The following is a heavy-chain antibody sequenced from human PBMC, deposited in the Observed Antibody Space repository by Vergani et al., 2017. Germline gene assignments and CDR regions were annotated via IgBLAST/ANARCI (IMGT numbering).Heavy chain of an antibody. D-gene: IGHD2-15*01. Sequence: QVQLQESGPGLVKPSETLSLTCTVSGDSVISTDYHWGWIRQPPGKGLEWIGSMDYSGSTSYNPSLETRISIYFETPQNQLSLRLTSVTAADTAVYYCASKRGACRAAYCHSYDFWGPGTLVGVSS. CDR3: ASKRGACRAAYCHSYDF. V-gene: IGHV4-39*01. J-gene: IGHJ4*02. CDR2: MDYSGST. CDR1: GDSVISTDYH.